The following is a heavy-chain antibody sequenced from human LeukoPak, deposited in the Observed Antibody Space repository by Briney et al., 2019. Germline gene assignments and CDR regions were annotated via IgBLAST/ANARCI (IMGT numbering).Heavy chain of an antibody. CDR2: IKQDGSEK. CDR1: EHIFSTYW. Sequence: GGSLRRSCGASEHIFSTYWMSWVRQAPGKGPEWVANIKQDGSEKYYLDSVEGRFTISRDHAKNSVYLQMNSLRAEDTAVYYCATDRGRFDYWGQGTLVTVSS. D-gene: IGHD3-10*01. CDR3: ATDRGRFDY. J-gene: IGHJ4*02. V-gene: IGHV3-7*01.